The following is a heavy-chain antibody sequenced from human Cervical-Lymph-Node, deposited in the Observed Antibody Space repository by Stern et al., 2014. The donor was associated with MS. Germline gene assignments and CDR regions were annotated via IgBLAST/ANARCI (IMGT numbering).Heavy chain of an antibody. D-gene: IGHD2-2*01. CDR3: ARDHFTTSLDV. J-gene: IGHJ6*02. Sequence: MQLVESGPGLVKPSQTLSLTCTVSGGSISSDNYYWTWIRPHPGQGLEWIGHIYYSGTTYYNPSLKSRVSITVDTSKNLFSLRLSSVTAADTAVYYCARDHFTTSLDVWGHGTTVTVS. CDR1: GGSISSDNYY. V-gene: IGHV4-31*03. CDR2: IYYSGTT.